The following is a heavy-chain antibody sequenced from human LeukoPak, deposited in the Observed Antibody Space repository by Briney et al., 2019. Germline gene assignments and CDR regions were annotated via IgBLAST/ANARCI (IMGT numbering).Heavy chain of an antibody. CDR3: VRDTTVRWSY. J-gene: IGHJ4*02. CDR1: GFTFSDYY. CDR2: ISSSGSTI. V-gene: IGHV3-11*01. Sequence: GGSLRLSRAASGFTFSDYYMSWVRQAPGKGLEWVSYISSSGSTIYYADSVKGRFTISRDNSKNTLYLQMNRLRAEDTAVYYCVRDTTVRWSYWGQGTLVTVSS. D-gene: IGHD3-3*01.